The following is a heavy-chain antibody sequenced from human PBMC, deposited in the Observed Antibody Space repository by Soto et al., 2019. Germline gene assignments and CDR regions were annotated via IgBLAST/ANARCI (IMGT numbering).Heavy chain of an antibody. D-gene: IGHD3-3*01. CDR3: ASPTIFGVVTEYYYGMDV. CDR1: GGTFSSYA. Sequence: SVKVSCKASGGTFSSYAISWVRQAPGQGLEWMGGIIPIFGTANYAQKFQGRVTITADESTSTAYMELSSLRSEDTAVYYCASPTIFGVVTEYYYGMDVWGQGTTVTVSS. CDR2: IIPIFGTA. J-gene: IGHJ6*02. V-gene: IGHV1-69*13.